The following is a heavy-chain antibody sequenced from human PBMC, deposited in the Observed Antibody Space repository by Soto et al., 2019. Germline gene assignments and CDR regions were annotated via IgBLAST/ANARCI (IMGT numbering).Heavy chain of an antibody. CDR2: MYYSETT. CDR3: ARANSSTWYKLEYKWFDP. J-gene: IGHJ5*02. V-gene: IGHV4-59*01. CDR1: GASINDFY. D-gene: IGHD6-13*01. Sequence: PSETLSLTCTVSGASINDFYWSWIRQTPGKGLEWVGFMYYSETTKYNPSPKGRVNMSLDTSKNQVSLHLKSVTAADTAVYYCARANSSTWYKLEYKWFDPWGQGTQVTVSS.